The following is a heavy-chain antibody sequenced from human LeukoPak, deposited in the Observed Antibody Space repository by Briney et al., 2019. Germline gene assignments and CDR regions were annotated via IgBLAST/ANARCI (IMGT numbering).Heavy chain of an antibody. Sequence: SETLSLTCTVSGGSISSYYWSWIRQPAGKGLEWIGRIYTSGSTNYNPSLKSRVTMSVDTSKNQFSLKLSSVTAADTAVYYCARVQLIAAAGTKYYYGMDVWGQGTTVTVSS. CDR1: GGSISSYY. V-gene: IGHV4-4*07. D-gene: IGHD6-13*01. CDR3: ARVQLIAAAGTKYYYGMDV. CDR2: IYTSGST. J-gene: IGHJ6*02.